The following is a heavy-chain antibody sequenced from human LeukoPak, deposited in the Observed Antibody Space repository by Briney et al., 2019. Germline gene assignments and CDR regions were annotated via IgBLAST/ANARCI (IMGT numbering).Heavy chain of an antibody. Sequence: SETLSLTCAVYGGSFSGYYWSWIRQPPGKGLEWIGEINHSGSTNYNPSLKSRVTISVDTSKNQFSLKLSSVTAADTAVYYCARVLVEDLYYFDYWGQGTLVTVSS. D-gene: IGHD1-26*01. V-gene: IGHV4-34*09. CDR1: GGSFSGYY. J-gene: IGHJ4*02. CDR3: ARVLVEDLYYFDY. CDR2: INHSGST.